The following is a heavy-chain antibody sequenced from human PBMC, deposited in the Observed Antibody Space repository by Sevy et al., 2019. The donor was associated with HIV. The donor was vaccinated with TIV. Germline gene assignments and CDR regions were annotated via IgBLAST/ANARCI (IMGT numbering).Heavy chain of an antibody. CDR1: GFTFNNYA. Sequence: GGSLRLSCAASGFTFNNYAMSWVRQTPGKGLEWVSGISGSGGSKYYADSVKGRFTISRDNSKNTLDLQMNSLRAEDTAVYYCAKDRSYTSGPNWFDHWGQGTLVTVSS. CDR2: ISGSGGSK. J-gene: IGHJ5*02. D-gene: IGHD6-19*01. CDR3: AKDRSYTSGPNWFDH. V-gene: IGHV3-23*01.